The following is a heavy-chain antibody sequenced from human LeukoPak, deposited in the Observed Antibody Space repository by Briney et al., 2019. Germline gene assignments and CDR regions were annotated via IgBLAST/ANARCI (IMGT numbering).Heavy chain of an antibody. CDR3: ARSSSSLVDWFDP. D-gene: IGHD6-6*01. CDR1: GDSFSSNSAA. CDR2: TYYRSKWYN. Sequence: SETLSLTCAISGDSFSSNSAAWNWLRQSPSRGLEWLGRTYYRSKWYNDYAVSVKSRITINPDTSKNQFSLQLNSVTPEDTAVYYCARSSSSLVDWFDPWGQGTLVTVSS. J-gene: IGHJ5*02. V-gene: IGHV6-1*01.